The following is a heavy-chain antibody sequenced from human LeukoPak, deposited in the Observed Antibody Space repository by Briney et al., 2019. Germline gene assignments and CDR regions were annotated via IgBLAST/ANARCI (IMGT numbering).Heavy chain of an antibody. CDR2: ISYDGSNK. CDR1: GFTFSSYA. CDR3: VREYTIFGVIVNYYYYGMDV. V-gene: IGHV3-30-3*01. J-gene: IGHJ6*02. D-gene: IGHD3-3*01. Sequence: GGSLRLSCAASGFTFSSYAMHRVRQAPGKGLEWVAVISYDGSNKYYADSVKGRFTISRDNSKNTLYLQMNNLRAEDTAVYYCVREYTIFGVIVNYYYYGMDVWGQGTTVTVSS.